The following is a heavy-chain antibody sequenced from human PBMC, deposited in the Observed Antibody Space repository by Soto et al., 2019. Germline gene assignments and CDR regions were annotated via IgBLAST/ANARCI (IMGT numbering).Heavy chain of an antibody. J-gene: IGHJ6*02. Sequence: QVQLQESGPGLVKPSETLSLTCTVSGDSLGNYYWFWIRQPVGKGLELIGRVSSSGNTNTNPTLNSRAIMSVDTSKNQSSLRLRSVTAADTAVYYCARADYEILTGSYAMDVWGQGTTVTVSS. CDR1: GDSLGNYY. CDR3: ARADYEILTGSYAMDV. CDR2: VSSSGNT. D-gene: IGHD3-9*01. V-gene: IGHV4-4*07.